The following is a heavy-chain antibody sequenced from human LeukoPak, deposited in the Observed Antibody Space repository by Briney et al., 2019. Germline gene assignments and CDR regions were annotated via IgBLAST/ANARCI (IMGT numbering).Heavy chain of an antibody. CDR3: ARRRGWFGGYYFDY. CDR1: GGSISSSSYY. Sequence: KSSETLSLTCTVSGGSISSSSYYWSWIRQPPGKGLEWIGEINHSGSTNYNPSLKSRVTISVDTSKNQFSLKLSSVTAADTAVYYCARRRGWFGGYYFDYWGQGTLVTVSS. V-gene: IGHV4-39*07. J-gene: IGHJ4*02. D-gene: IGHD3-10*01. CDR2: INHSGST.